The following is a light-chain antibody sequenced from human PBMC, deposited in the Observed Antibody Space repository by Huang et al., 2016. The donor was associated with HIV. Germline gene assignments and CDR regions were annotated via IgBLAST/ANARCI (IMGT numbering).Light chain of an antibody. CDR1: HGISNS. J-gene: IGKJ4*01. V-gene: IGKV1-NL1*01. CDR3: QQYYSTPLT. Sequence: DIQMTQSPSSLSASVGDRVTITCRASHGISNSLAWYQQKPGKAPKLLLYTAARWESGVPSKFSGSGSGTDYTLTITSLQPEDFATYYCQQYYSTPLTFGGGTKVEIK. CDR2: TAA.